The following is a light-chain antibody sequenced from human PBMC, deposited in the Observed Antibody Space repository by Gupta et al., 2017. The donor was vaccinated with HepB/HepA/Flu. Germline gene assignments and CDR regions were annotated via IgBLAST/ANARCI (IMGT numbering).Light chain of an antibody. CDR2: QDT. CDR3: QTWDSSAVV. CDR1: ELGDKY. V-gene: IGLV3-1*01. J-gene: IGLJ2*01. Sequence: SSELSQSPSVSVSAGQTARITCSGDELGDKYVCWYQQKPGQSPVLVIHQDTKRPSGIPARFSGSNSGKTATLTISETQTIDEADYYCQTWDSSAVVFGGGTKLTVL.